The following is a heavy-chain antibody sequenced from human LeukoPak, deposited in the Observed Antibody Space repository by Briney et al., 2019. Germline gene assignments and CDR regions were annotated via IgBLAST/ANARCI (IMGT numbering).Heavy chain of an antibody. CDR2: IIDSGGAT. D-gene: IGHD3-9*01. V-gene: IGHV3-23*01. J-gene: IGHJ5*02. CDR1: GFTFSTYA. CDR3: AKDRNYDILTGDNWFDP. Sequence: QPGGSLRLSCSLSGFTFSTYARCWVRQAPRKGLEWVSTIIDSGGATYYAESVKGRFTISRDNSKNTLYPQMNSLRAEDTATYYCAKDRNYDILTGDNWFDPWGQGTLVTVSS.